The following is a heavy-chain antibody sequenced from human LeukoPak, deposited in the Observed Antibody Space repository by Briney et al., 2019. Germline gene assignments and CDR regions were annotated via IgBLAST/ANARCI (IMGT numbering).Heavy chain of an antibody. CDR1: GFTFSSYA. Sequence: PGGSLRLSCAASGFTFSSYAMSWVRQAPGKGLEWVSGISGSGGTTYYADSVKGRFTISRDNSRNTLYLQMNSLRAEDTAVYYCLYFGSGSYHVADYWGQGTLVTVSS. CDR2: ISGSGGTT. CDR3: LYFGSGSYHVADY. D-gene: IGHD3-10*01. J-gene: IGHJ4*02. V-gene: IGHV3-23*01.